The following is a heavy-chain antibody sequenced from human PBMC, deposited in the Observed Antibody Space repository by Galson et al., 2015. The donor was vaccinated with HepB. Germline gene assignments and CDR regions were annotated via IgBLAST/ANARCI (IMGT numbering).Heavy chain of an antibody. D-gene: IGHD2-2*02. Sequence: SLRLSCAASGFTFSNYAMSWVRRAPGEGLEWLTAISNSGGSTYYADSVKGRFTISRDNSKNTLFLQMNSLRVDDTAVYYCAKDLYRAAATIDYWGQGTLVTVSS. CDR1: GFTFSNYA. CDR2: ISNSGGST. J-gene: IGHJ4*02. V-gene: IGHV3-23*01. CDR3: AKDLYRAAATIDY.